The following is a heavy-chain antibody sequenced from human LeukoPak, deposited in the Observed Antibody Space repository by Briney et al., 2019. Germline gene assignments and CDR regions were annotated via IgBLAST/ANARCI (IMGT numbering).Heavy chain of an antibody. CDR1: GGTLSSYA. CDR2: IIPIFGTA. CDR3: ARAWSDCGGDCYSLFGFDY. D-gene: IGHD2-21*02. V-gene: IGHV1-69*05. J-gene: IGHJ4*02. Sequence: SVKVSCKASGGTLSSYAISWVRQAPGQGLEWMGGIIPIFGTANYAQKFQCRVTITTDESTITAYMELSSLRSEDRAVSSCARAWSDCGGDCYSLFGFDYWGQGTLVTVSS.